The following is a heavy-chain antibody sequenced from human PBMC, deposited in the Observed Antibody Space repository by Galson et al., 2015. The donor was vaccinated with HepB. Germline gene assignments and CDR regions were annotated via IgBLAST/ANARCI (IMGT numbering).Heavy chain of an antibody. Sequence: SETLSLTCAVYGGSLSTYLWSWIRQSPGKGLEWLGEIDQSGRTNYTPSLKSRVTISADTSKNQFSLKLSSVTAADTAVYWCARGDSSGYYYDYWGQGTRVTVSS. CDR2: IDQSGRT. V-gene: IGHV4-34*01. CDR1: GGSLSTYL. D-gene: IGHD3-22*01. CDR3: ARGDSSGYYYDY. J-gene: IGHJ4*02.